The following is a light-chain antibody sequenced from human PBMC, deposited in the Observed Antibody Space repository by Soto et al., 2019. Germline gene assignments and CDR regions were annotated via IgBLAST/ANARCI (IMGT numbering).Light chain of an antibody. V-gene: IGKV1-17*01. Sequence: DIQMTQYPSSLSASVGDRVTITCRASQGIRNDLGWYQQKPGRAPTRLIYDASTLQSGVPSRFSGSGSGTEFTLTISSLQPDDFATYYCQQYNSYSEAFGQGTKVDI. CDR2: DAS. CDR3: QQYNSYSEA. J-gene: IGKJ1*01. CDR1: QGIRND.